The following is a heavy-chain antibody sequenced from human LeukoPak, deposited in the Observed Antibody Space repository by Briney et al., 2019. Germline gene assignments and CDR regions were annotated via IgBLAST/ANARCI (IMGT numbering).Heavy chain of an antibody. CDR2: ISSSGSTI. V-gene: IGHV3-11*01. J-gene: IGHJ3*02. CDR3: ASSPYYDFWSGYYPNDAFDI. D-gene: IGHD3-3*01. Sequence: GGSLRLSCAASGFTFSDYYMSWIRQAPGKGLEWVSYISSSGSTIYYADSVKGRFTISRDNAKNSLYLQMNSLRAEDTAVYYCASSPYYDFWSGYYPNDAFDIWGQGTMVTVSS. CDR1: GFTFSDYY.